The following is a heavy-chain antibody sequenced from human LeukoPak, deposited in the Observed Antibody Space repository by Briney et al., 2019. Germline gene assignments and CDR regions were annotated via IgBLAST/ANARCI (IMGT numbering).Heavy chain of an antibody. Sequence: GGSLRLSCAASGFTVSSNYMSWVRQAPGKGLEWVSVIYSGGSTYYADSVKGRFTISRDNSKNTLYLQMNSLRAEDTAVYYCARAQGTTVTTDGLDYWGQGTLVTVSS. V-gene: IGHV3-53*01. D-gene: IGHD4-17*01. CDR2: IYSGGST. J-gene: IGHJ4*02. CDR3: ARAQGTTVTTDGLDY. CDR1: GFTVSSNY.